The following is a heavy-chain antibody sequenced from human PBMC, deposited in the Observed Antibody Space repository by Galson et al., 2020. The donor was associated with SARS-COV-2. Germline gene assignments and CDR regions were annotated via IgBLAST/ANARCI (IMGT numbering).Heavy chain of an antibody. V-gene: IGHV3-74*01. CDR2: INSDGSST. D-gene: IGHD6-6*01. CDR1: GFTFSSYW. Sequence: GGSLRLSCAASGFTFSSYWMHWVRQAPGKGLVWVSRINSDGSSTSYADSVTGRFTISRDNTKNTLYPQMNSLRAEDTAVYYCARGMSFGLVAALDYWGQGTLVTVSS. J-gene: IGHJ4*02. CDR3: ARGMSFGLVAALDY.